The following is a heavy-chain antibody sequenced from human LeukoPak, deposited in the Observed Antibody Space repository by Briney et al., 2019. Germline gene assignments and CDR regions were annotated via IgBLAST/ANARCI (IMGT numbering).Heavy chain of an antibody. D-gene: IGHD6-19*01. CDR3: ARGKGRSSGWYFDY. Sequence: ASVKVSCKASGGTFSSYAISWVRQAPGQGLEWMGGIIPIFGTANYAQKFQGRVTITADESTSTAYTELSSLRSEDTAVYYCARGKGRSSGWYFDYWGQGTLVTVSS. CDR1: GGTFSSYA. V-gene: IGHV1-69*01. J-gene: IGHJ4*02. CDR2: IIPIFGTA.